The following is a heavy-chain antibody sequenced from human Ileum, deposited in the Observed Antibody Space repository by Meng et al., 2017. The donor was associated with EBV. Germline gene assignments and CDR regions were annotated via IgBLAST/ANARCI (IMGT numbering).Heavy chain of an antibody. CDR3: AREARSSGYHPGIGP. V-gene: IGHV4-34*01. CDR1: VGFFSGYY. CDR2: INHSGST. Sequence: GSVPLKPPDALSPTCAVYVGFFSGYYGSWLRQSPGKGLEWIGEINHSGSTNYNPSLKSRVTISVDTSKNQFSLKLTSVTAADTAVYYCAREARSSGYHPGIGPWGQGTLVTVSS. J-gene: IGHJ5*02. D-gene: IGHD3-22*01.